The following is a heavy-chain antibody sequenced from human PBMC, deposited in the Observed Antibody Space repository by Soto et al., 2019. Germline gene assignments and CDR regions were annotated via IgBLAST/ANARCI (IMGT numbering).Heavy chain of an antibody. CDR2: IIPILGIA. V-gene: IGHV1-69*02. CDR3: ARGQSSSWPLNDSGMDV. Sequence: QVQLVQSGAEVKKPGSSVKVSCKASGGTFSSYTISWVRQAPGQGLEWMGRIIPILGIANYAQKFQGRVTITADKATSTAYMELSSLRSEDTAVYYCARGQSSSWPLNDSGMDVWGQGTTVTVSS. J-gene: IGHJ6*02. D-gene: IGHD6-13*01. CDR1: GGTFSSYT.